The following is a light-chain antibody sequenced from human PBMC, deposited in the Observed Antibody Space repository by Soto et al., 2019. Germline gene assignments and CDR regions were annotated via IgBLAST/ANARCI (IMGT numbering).Light chain of an antibody. CDR1: SXDVGGYNY. CDR2: EVS. Sequence: QSALTQPASVSGSPGQSITISCTGTSXDVGGYNYVSWYQQHPGKAPKLMIYEVSNRPSGVSNRSSGSKSGNTASLTISGLQAEDEADYYCSSYTSSTFYVFGTGTRSPS. V-gene: IGLV2-14*01. J-gene: IGLJ1*01. CDR3: SSYTSSTFYV.